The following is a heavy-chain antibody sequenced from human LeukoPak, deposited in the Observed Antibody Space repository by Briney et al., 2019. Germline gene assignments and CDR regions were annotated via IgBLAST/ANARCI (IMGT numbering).Heavy chain of an antibody. D-gene: IGHD3-22*01. CDR2: INPNSGDT. CDR3: AKERFYYDSSGYDLA. Sequence: ASVKVSCKASGYIFTGSYIHWVRPAPGQGLEWMGWINPNSGDTNYAQKFQGRVTMTRDTSISTAYMELSRLRSDDTAVYYCAKERFYYDSSGYDLAWGPGTLVTVSS. J-gene: IGHJ4*02. V-gene: IGHV1-2*02. CDR1: GYIFTGSY.